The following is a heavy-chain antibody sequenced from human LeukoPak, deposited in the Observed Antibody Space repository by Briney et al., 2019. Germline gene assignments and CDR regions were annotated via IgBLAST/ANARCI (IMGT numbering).Heavy chain of an antibody. J-gene: IGHJ4*02. CDR3: ARDRGPEWLKYYFDN. D-gene: IGHD5-12*01. Sequence: TSETLSLTCAVSGGSISSSNWWSWVRQPPGKGLEWIGEIYHSGSTNYNPSLKSRVTISVDKSKNQFSLKLSSVTAADTAVYYCARDRGPEWLKYYFDNWGRGTLVSVSS. V-gene: IGHV4-4*02. CDR2: IYHSGST. CDR1: GGSISSSNW.